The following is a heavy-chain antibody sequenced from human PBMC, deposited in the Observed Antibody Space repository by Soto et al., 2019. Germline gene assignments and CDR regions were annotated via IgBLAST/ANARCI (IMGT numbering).Heavy chain of an antibody. Sequence: QVQLQQWGAGLLKPSETLSLTCAVYGESFSGYYWTWIRQPPGKGLEWIGEINHSGSTNYNTSLKSRVTISVDTSKNQFSLKLSSVTAADTAVYYCARDRRSYSDYFDYSGQGTLVTVSS. CDR2: INHSGST. CDR1: GESFSGYY. D-gene: IGHD1-26*01. CDR3: ARDRRSYSDYFDY. V-gene: IGHV4-34*01. J-gene: IGHJ4*02.